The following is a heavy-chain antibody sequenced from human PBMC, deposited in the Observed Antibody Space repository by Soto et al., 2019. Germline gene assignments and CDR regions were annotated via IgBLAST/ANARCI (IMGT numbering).Heavy chain of an antibody. D-gene: IGHD3-9*01. V-gene: IGHV4-59*08. CDR1: GGSISSYY. Sequence: SDTLSLTCAVSGGSISSYYWSWIRQPPGNGLEWIGYIYYSGSTNYNPSLKSRVTISVDTSKNQFSLKLSSVTAADTAVYYCARLYYDILTGYPTAGWFDPWGQGTLVTVS. CDR3: ARLYYDILTGYPTAGWFDP. J-gene: IGHJ5*02. CDR2: IYYSGST.